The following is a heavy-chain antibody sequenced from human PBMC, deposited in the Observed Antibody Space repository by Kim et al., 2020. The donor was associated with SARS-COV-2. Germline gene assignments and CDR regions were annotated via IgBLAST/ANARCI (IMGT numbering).Heavy chain of an antibody. Sequence: YSQKSQGRVTITRDTSASTVYMELSSLRSEDTAVYYCARGKIVMVPAALDYWGQGTLVTVSS. D-gene: IGHD2-2*01. CDR3: ARGKIVMVPAALDY. V-gene: IGHV1-3*01. J-gene: IGHJ4*02.